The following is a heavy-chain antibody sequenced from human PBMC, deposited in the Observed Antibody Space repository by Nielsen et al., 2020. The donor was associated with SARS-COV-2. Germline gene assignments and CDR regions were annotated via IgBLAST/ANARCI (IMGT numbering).Heavy chain of an antibody. D-gene: IGHD1-26*01. CDR2: ISGSGGST. CDR3: AKDTIEREWEPLLHYYYGMDV. Sequence: GESLKISCAASGFTFSSYAMSWVRQAPGKGLEWVSAISGSGGSTYYADSVKGRFTISRDNSKNTLYLQMNSLRAEDTAVYYCAKDTIEREWEPLLHYYYGMDVWGQGTTVTVSS. CDR1: GFTFSSYA. J-gene: IGHJ6*02. V-gene: IGHV3-23*01.